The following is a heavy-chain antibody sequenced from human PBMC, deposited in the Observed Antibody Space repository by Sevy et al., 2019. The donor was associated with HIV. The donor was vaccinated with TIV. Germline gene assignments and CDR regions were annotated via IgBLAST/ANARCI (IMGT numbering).Heavy chain of an antibody. CDR3: ARHGIFGVTYSFDY. CDR1: GYSITRGYH. V-gene: IGHV4-38-2*01. J-gene: IGHJ4*02. D-gene: IGHD3-3*01. CDR2: IDQSGNA. Sequence: SETLSLTCAVSGYSITRGYHWGWIRKPPGKGLEWIGSIDQSGNAYYNPSLRGRVAISVDTSKNRFSLNLRSVTAADTALYFCARHGIFGVTYSFDYWGQGALVTVSS.